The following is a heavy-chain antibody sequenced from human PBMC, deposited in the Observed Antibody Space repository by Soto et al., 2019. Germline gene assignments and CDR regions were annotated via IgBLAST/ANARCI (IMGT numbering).Heavy chain of an antibody. CDR2: IYYSGST. CDR3: ARGGDAFDI. V-gene: IGHV4-59*01. CDR1: GGSISSYY. D-gene: IGHD3-10*01. J-gene: IGHJ3*02. Sequence: QVQLQESGPGLVKPSETLSLTCTVSGGSISSYYWSWIRQPPGKGLEWIGYIYYSGSTNYNPSLQSRVTISVDTSKNQFSLKLSSVTAADTAVYYCARGGDAFDIWGQGTMVTVSS.